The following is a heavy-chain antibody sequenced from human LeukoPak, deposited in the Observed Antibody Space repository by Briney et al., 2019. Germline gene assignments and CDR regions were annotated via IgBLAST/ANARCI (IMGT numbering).Heavy chain of an antibody. CDR1: GYTFTNYG. CDR2: ISAYNGNT. V-gene: IGHV1-18*01. Sequence: ASVKVSCKASGYTFTNYGISWMRQAPGQGLEWMGWISAYNGNTNYAQKLQGRVTMTTDTSTSTAYMELRSLRSDDTAAYYCAKDSSQDYFDGLLSNTNVFNIGGKGTMATVSS. D-gene: IGHD3-9*01. J-gene: IGHJ3*02. CDR3: AKDSSQDYFDGLLSNTNVFNI.